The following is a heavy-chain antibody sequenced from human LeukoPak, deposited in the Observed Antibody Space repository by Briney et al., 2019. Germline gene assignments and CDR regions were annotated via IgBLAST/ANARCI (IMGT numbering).Heavy chain of an antibody. J-gene: IGHJ1*01. D-gene: IGHD4-17*01. Sequence: GGSLRLSCAASGFSFSDYSMNWVRQAPGKGLEWVSSISSRSTYRYSAASVTGRFNISRANAKNSLCLQMNSLRAEDTAVYYCARDMPTATTCSLQHWGQGTLVTVSS. CDR3: ARDMPTATTCSLQH. CDR1: GFSFSDYS. V-gene: IGHV3-21*06. CDR2: ISSRSTYR.